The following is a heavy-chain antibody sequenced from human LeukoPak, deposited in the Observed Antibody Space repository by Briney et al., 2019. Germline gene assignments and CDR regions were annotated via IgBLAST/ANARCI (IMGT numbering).Heavy chain of an antibody. D-gene: IGHD1-14*01. Sequence: GGSLRLSCAASGFTFGNYGMSWVRQAPGKGLEWVSGINWNGGSTGYADSVEGRFTIFRDNAKNSQYLQMNSLRAEDTAVYYCARDRYPENYYYMDVWGKGTTVTVSS. J-gene: IGHJ6*03. CDR3: ARDRYPENYYYMDV. V-gene: IGHV3-20*04. CDR1: GFTFGNYG. CDR2: INWNGGST.